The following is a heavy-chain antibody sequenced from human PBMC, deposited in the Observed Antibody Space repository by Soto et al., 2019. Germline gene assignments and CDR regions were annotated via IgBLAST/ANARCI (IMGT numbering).Heavy chain of an antibody. Sequence: GGSLRLSCAASGFXFSTYWMSWVRQAPGKGLEWVANIKQDGSNKYYADSVKGRFTISRDNSKNTLYLQMNSLRAEDTAVYYCARDLVGATYYYYGMDVWGQGTTVTVSS. CDR1: GFXFSTYW. CDR2: IKQDGSNK. V-gene: IGHV3-7*01. J-gene: IGHJ6*02. D-gene: IGHD1-26*01. CDR3: ARDLVGATYYYYGMDV.